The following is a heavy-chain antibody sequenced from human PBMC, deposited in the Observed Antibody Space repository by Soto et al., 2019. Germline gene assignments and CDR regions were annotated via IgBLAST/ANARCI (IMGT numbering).Heavy chain of an antibody. Sequence: QLQLQESGPGLVKPSETLSLTCTVSDGSISSSSYYWGWIRQPPGKGLGWIGSIYYRGSTYYNPYCKHRNTIQVATLKNQFSLKLSSVTAADTAVYYCARHCASYRTGVYAEDDYYGMGVWGQGTTVTVSS. J-gene: IGHJ6*02. CDR3: ARHCASYRTGVYAEDDYYGMGV. V-gene: IGHV4-39*01. CDR2: IYYRGST. CDR1: DGSISSSSYY. D-gene: IGHD3-16*02.